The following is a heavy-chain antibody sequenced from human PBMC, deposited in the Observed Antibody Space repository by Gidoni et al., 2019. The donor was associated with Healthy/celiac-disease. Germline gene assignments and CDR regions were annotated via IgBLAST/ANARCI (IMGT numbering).Heavy chain of an antibody. J-gene: IGHJ4*02. Sequence: QVQLVESGGGVVQPGRSLRLSCAASGFTFSSYAMHWVRQAPGKGLELVAFISYDGSNKYYADSVKGRFTISRDNSKNTLYLQMNSLRAEDTAVYYCARDQGSQSRFYFDYWGQGTLVTVSS. CDR1: GFTFSSYA. D-gene: IGHD1-26*01. CDR2: ISYDGSNK. V-gene: IGHV3-30-3*01. CDR3: ARDQGSQSRFYFDY.